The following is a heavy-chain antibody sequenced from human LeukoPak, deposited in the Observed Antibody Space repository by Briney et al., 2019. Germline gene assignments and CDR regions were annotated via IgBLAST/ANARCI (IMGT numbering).Heavy chain of an antibody. D-gene: IGHD6-19*01. CDR2: INHSGST. Sequence: PSETLSLTCAVYGWSFSGYYWSWIRQPPGKGLEWIGEINHSGSTNYNPSLKSRVTISVDTSKNQFSLRLSSVTAADTAVYYCARVLEGSSGQHWYFDLWGRGTLVTVSS. J-gene: IGHJ2*01. V-gene: IGHV4-34*01. CDR1: GWSFSGYY. CDR3: ARVLEGSSGQHWYFDL.